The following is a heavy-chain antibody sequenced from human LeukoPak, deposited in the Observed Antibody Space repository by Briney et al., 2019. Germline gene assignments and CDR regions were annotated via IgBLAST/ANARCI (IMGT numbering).Heavy chain of an antibody. CDR1: GYTLTSYA. J-gene: IGHJ4*02. CDR3: ARSTQGDGSDY. Sequence: VASVKVSCKASGYTLTSYAMHWVRQAPGQRLEWMGWINAGNGNTKYSQKFQGRVTITRDTSASTAYMELSSLRSEDTAVYYCARSTQGDGSDYWGQGTLVTVSS. V-gene: IGHV1-3*01. CDR2: INAGNGNT.